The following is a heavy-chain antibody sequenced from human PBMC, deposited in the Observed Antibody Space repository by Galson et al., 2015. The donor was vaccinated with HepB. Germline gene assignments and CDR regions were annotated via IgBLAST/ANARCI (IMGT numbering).Heavy chain of an antibody. V-gene: IGHV3-33*01. J-gene: IGHJ6*02. CDR2: IWYDGSNK. CDR3: ARPRGGDYYGSGTAASDLSYYYYGMDV. CDR1: GFNFSSYG. Sequence: SLRLYCAASGFNFSSYGMHWVRQAPGMGLEGVAVIWYDGSNKYYADSVKGRFTIPRDNYKNTLYLQMNSLRAEDTAVYYCARPRGGDYYGSGTAASDLSYYYYGMDVWGQGTTVTVSS. D-gene: IGHD3-10*01.